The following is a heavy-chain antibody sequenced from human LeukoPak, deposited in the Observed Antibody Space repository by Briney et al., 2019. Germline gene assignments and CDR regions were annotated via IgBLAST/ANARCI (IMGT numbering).Heavy chain of an antibody. V-gene: IGHV4-4*07. CDR2: IYTSGST. J-gene: IGHJ5*02. Sequence: SETLSLTCTVSGGSISSYYWSWIRQPAGKGLEWIGRIYTSGSTNYNPSLKSRVTISVDTSKNQFSLELSSVTAADTAVYYCARDVCSSTSCYMRVSDWFDPWGQGTLVTVSS. D-gene: IGHD2-2*02. CDR3: ARDVCSSTSCYMRVSDWFDP. CDR1: GGSISSYY.